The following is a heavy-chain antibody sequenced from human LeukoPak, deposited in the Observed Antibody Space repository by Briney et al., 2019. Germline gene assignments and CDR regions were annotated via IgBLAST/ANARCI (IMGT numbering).Heavy chain of an antibody. J-gene: IGHJ4*02. Sequence: GASVKVSCKASGYTFTGYYIHWVRQAPGQGLERMGWINPNSGGANYAQNFQGTVTMTREPSTSTAYMELSRLRSDDTAVNYCARRLGAGTTLGYWGQGTLVTVSS. V-gene: IGHV1-2*02. CDR2: INPNSGGA. CDR1: GYTFTGYY. D-gene: IGHD1-1*01. CDR3: ARRLGAGTTLGY.